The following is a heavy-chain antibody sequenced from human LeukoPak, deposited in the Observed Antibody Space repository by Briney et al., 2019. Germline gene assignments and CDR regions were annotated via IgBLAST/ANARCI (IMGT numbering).Heavy chain of an antibody. J-gene: IGHJ6*02. D-gene: IGHD3-10*01. CDR1: GYTFTSHA. CDR2: INAGNGNT. CDR3: ARGRGGVIARYYGMDV. Sequence: ASVKVSCKASGYTFTSHAMHWVRQAPGQRLEWMGWINAGNGNTKYSQKFQGRVTITRDTSASTAYMELSSLRSEDTAVYYCARGRGGVIARYYGMDVWGQGTTVTVSS. V-gene: IGHV1-3*01.